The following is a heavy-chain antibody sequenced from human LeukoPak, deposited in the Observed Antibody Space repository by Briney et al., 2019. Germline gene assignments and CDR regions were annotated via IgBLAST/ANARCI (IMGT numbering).Heavy chain of an antibody. D-gene: IGHD3-22*01. CDR3: ARDSSTYYYDSSAKFDY. J-gene: IGHJ4*02. CDR2: ISGSGGDT. Sequence: GGSLRLSCAASGFTFSIYAMSWVRQAPGKGLEWGSVISGSGGDTYYADSVKGRFTISRDNAKNSLYLQMNSLRAEDTAVYYCARDSSTYYYDSSAKFDYWGQGTLVTVSS. V-gene: IGHV3-23*01. CDR1: GFTFSIYA.